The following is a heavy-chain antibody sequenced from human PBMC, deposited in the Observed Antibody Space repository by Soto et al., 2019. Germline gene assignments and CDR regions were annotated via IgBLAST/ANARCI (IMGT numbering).Heavy chain of an antibody. CDR1: GGSVSSGSYY. CDR2: IYYSGST. CDR3: ARERADYYDSSGYYYVADYYYGMDV. D-gene: IGHD3-22*01. Sequence: TSETLSLTCTVSGGSVSSGSYYWSWIRQPPGKGLEWIGYIYYSGSTNYNPSLKSRVTISVDTSKNQFSLKLSSVTAADTAVYYCARERADYYDSSGYYYVADYYYGMDVWGQGTTVT. V-gene: IGHV4-61*01. J-gene: IGHJ6*02.